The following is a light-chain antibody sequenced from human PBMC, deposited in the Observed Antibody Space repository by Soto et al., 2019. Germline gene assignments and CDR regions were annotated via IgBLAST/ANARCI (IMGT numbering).Light chain of an antibody. V-gene: IGKV2-28*01. CDR1: QSVLHSDGKTH. Sequence: DILLTQSPLSLSVTPGQPASMSCSSSQSVLHSDGKTHLDWYLQKPGQSPHLLIYLGSNRASGVPDRFSGSGSGTDFTLKISRVEAEDVGVYYCMQALQTPTFGGGTKVDIK. CDR3: MQALQTPT. J-gene: IGKJ4*01. CDR2: LGS.